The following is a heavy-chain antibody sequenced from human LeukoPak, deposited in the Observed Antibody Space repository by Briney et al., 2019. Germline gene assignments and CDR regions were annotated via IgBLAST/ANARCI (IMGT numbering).Heavy chain of an antibody. D-gene: IGHD3-16*01. V-gene: IGHV4-59*01. CDR3: ARVVGGVGLDY. Sequence: SETLSLTCTVSGGSISGYYWTWIRQPPGEALQYIGCIYFTGTTNYNPSLNSRVTISVDTSKNQFALRLSSVTAADTAVYYCARVVGGVGLDYWGQGTLVTVSS. CDR2: IYFTGTT. CDR1: GGSISGYY. J-gene: IGHJ4*02.